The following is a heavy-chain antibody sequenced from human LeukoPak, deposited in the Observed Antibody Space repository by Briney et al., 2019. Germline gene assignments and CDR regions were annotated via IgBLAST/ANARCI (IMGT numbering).Heavy chain of an antibody. CDR3: ARDGSDSSGYSGYFDY. CDR2: ISYDGSNK. V-gene: IGHV3-30-3*01. CDR1: GFTFSSYA. Sequence: GRSLRLSCAASGFTFSSYAMHWVRQAPGKGLEWVAVISYDGSNKYYADSVKGRFTISRDNSKNTLYLQMNSLRAEDTAVYYCARDGSDSSGYSGYFDYWGQGTLVTVSS. D-gene: IGHD3-22*01. J-gene: IGHJ4*02.